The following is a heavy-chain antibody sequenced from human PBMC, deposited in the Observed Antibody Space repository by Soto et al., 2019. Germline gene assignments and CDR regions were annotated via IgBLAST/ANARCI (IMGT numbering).Heavy chain of an antibody. Sequence: GESLKISCAASGFTFSSYGMHWVRQAPGKGLEWVAVISYDGSNKYYADSVKGRFTISRDNSKNTLYLQMNSLRAEDTAVYYCAKDSPPYCTNGVCDMDYWGQGTLVTVSS. CDR3: AKDSPPYCTNGVCDMDY. D-gene: IGHD2-8*01. J-gene: IGHJ4*02. V-gene: IGHV3-30*18. CDR2: ISYDGSNK. CDR1: GFTFSSYG.